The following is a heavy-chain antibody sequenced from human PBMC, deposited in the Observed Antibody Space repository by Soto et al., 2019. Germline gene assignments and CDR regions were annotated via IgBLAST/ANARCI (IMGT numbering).Heavy chain of an antibody. CDR3: ARTAGSSSWYGLDY. CDR1: GFTFSSYS. D-gene: IGHD6-13*01. CDR2: ISSSSSYI. J-gene: IGHJ4*02. V-gene: IGHV3-21*01. Sequence: EVQLVESGGGLVKPGGSLRLSCAASGFTFSSYSMNWVRQAPGKGLEWVSSISSSSSYIYYADSVKGRFTISRDNAKNSLYLKMNSLRAEDTAVYYCARTAGSSSWYGLDYWGQGTLVTVSS.